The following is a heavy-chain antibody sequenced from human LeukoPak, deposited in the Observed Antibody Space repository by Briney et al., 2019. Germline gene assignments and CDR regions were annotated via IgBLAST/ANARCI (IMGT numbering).Heavy chain of an antibody. D-gene: IGHD3-22*01. CDR1: GFTFSSYG. CDR2: ISYDGSNK. Sequence: GGSLRLSCAASGFTFSSYGMHWVRQAPGKGLEWVAVISYDGSNKYYADSVKGRFTISRDDSKNTLYLQMNSLRAEDTAVYYCAKEGDDSSGYYFEGSFDPWGQGTLVTVSS. CDR3: AKEGDDSSGYYFEGSFDP. V-gene: IGHV3-30*18. J-gene: IGHJ5*02.